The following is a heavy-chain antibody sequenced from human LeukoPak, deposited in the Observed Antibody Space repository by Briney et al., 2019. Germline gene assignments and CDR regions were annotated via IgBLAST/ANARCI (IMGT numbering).Heavy chain of an antibody. D-gene: IGHD4-17*01. CDR3: ARPMHGEYDVFDI. CDR1: GDSISSGDYY. CDR2: ISSSVST. Sequence: PSETLSLTCTVSGDSISSGDYYWSWIRQPAGKGLEWIGRISSSVSTNYNPSLKSRVTISVDTSKNQFSLKLTSVTAADTAVYYCARPMHGEYDVFDIWAKGKMVSVSS. J-gene: IGHJ3*02. V-gene: IGHV4-61*02.